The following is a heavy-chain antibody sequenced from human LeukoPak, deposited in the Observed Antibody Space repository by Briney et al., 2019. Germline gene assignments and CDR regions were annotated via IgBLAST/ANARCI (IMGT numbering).Heavy chain of an antibody. Sequence: GGSLRLSCAVSGFTFSSYSMNWVRQAPGKGLEWVSSISSSSSYIYYADSVTGRFSISRDNAKNSLYLQMNSLRAEDTAVYYCARDIAVSGSHSYHYWGQGTLVTVSS. CDR2: ISSSSSYI. CDR3: ARDIAVSGSHSYHY. J-gene: IGHJ4*02. D-gene: IGHD1-26*01. V-gene: IGHV3-21*01. CDR1: GFTFSSYS.